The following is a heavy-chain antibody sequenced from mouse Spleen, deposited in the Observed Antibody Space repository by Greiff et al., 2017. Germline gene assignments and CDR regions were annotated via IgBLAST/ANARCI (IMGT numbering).Heavy chain of an antibody. V-gene: IGHV1-66*01. CDR1: GYSFTSYY. J-gene: IGHJ2*01. CDR2: IYPGSGNT. CDR3: ARGHYGNYDFDY. Sequence: QVQLQQSGPELVKPGASVKISCKASGYSFTSYYIHWVKQRPGQGLEWIGWIYPGSGNTKYNEKFKGKATLTADTSSSTAYMQLSSLTSEDSAVYYCARGHYGNYDFDYWGQGTTLTVSS. D-gene: IGHD2-1*01.